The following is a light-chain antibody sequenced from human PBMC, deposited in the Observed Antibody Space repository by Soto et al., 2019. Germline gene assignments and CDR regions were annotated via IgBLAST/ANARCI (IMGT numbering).Light chain of an antibody. Sequence: EIILTQSPSTLSLSPGEGVTLSCRASQSVTVNSLAWYQQKPGQAPRLLIYGASSRATGIPDRFSGSGSGTDFTLTISRLEPEDFAVYYCQQYGTSPLTFGGGTKVDIK. J-gene: IGKJ4*01. CDR2: GAS. CDR3: QQYGTSPLT. V-gene: IGKV3-20*01. CDR1: QSVTVNS.